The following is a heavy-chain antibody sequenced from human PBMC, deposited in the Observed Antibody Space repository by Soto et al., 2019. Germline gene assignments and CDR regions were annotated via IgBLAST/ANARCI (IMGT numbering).Heavy chain of an antibody. V-gene: IGHV3-73*01. D-gene: IGHD2-2*01. CDR2: IRSKANSYAT. CDR3: TTTLSSSTSPDY. Sequence: GGSLRLSCAASGFTSSGSAMHWVRQASGKGLEWVGRIRSKANSYATAYAASVKGRFTISRDDSKNTAYLQMNSLKTEDTAVYYCTTTLSSSTSPDYWGQGTLVTVSS. CDR1: GFTSSGSA. J-gene: IGHJ4*02.